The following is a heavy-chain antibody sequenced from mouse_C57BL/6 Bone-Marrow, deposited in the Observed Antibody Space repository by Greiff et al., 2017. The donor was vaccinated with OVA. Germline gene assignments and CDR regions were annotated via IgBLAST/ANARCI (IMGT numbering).Heavy chain of an antibody. D-gene: IGHD2-10*02. CDR2: ISYDGSN. J-gene: IGHJ4*01. CDR1: GYSITSGSY. CDR3: AREGYGNYYAMDY. V-gene: IGHV3-6*01. Sequence: EVKLQESGPGLVKPSQSLSLPCSVTGYSITSGSYWNWIRQFPGNKLEWMGYISYDGSNNYNPSLKNRISITRDTSKNQVFLKLNSVTTEDTATYYCAREGYGNYYAMDYWGQGTSVTVSS.